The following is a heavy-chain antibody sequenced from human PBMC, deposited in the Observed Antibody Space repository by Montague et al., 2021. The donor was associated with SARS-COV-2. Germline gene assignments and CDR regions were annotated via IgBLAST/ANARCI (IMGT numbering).Heavy chain of an antibody. Sequence: SETLSLTCAVHGGSFSTYSWNWIRQPPEKGLEWIGEIHHGGSTNYNPSLKSRVTISADTSKNQFSLKLTSVAAADTAVYSCARLGDGVVPSPILGVGPYYSNYYMDVWGQGTTVTVSS. CDR1: GGSFSTYS. J-gene: IGHJ6*03. D-gene: IGHD3-10*01. CDR3: ARLGDGVVPSPILGVGPYYSNYYMDV. V-gene: IGHV4-34*01. CDR2: IHHGGST.